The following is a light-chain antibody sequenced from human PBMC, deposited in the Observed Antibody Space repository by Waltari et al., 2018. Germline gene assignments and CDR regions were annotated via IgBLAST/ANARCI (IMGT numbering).Light chain of an antibody. CDR3: QSYDSSLRGSV. V-gene: IGLV1-40*01. CDR1: SSHIGAGID. CDR2: EKS. Sequence: QSVLTQPPSVYGAPGQRVTISCNGSSSHIGAGIDVHWYKQLPGTAHKLLIYEKSQRPAGVPHRFSGSKSGSSASLSITGLRAEDEADYYCQSYDSSLRGSVFGGGTQLTVL. J-gene: IGLJ7*01.